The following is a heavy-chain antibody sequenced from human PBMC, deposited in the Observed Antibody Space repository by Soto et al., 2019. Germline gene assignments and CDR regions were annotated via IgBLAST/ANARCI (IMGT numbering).Heavy chain of an antibody. V-gene: IGHV4-34*01. D-gene: IGHD3-22*01. CDR2: INHSGST. J-gene: IGHJ6*02. CDR1: GGSFSGYY. Sequence: SETLSLTCAVYGGSFSGYYWSWIRQPPGKGLEWIGEINHSGSTNYNPSLKSRVTISVDTSKNQFSLKLSSVTAADTAVYYCARWGLIDNHYYHRNSGEKSYFYHGMGVWGQGNTVTVS. CDR3: ARWGLIDNHYYHRNSGEKSYFYHGMGV.